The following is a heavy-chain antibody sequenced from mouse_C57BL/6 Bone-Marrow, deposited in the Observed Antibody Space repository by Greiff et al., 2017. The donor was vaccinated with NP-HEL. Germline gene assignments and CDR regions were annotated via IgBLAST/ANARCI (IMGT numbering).Heavy chain of an antibody. CDR2: IYPRSGNT. CDR1: GYTFTSYG. D-gene: IGHD2-5*01. CDR3: ARSKAYYSNYVTFAY. J-gene: IGHJ3*01. Sequence: QVHVKQSGAELARPGASVKLSCKASGYTFTSYGISWVKQRTGQGLEWIGEIYPRSGNTYYNEKFKGKATLTADKSSSTAYMELRSLRSEDSAVYFCARSKAYYSNYVTFAYWGQGTLVTVSA. V-gene: IGHV1-81*01.